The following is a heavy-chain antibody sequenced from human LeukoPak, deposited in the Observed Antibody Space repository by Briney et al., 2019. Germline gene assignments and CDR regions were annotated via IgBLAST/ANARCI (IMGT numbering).Heavy chain of an antibody. V-gene: IGHV3-48*04. D-gene: IGHD4-17*01. CDR2: ISSSGSTI. Sequence: GGSLRLSCATSGFTFNTYWMTWVRQAPGKGLEWVSYISSSGSTIYYADSVKGRFTISRDNAKNSLYLQMNSLRAEDTAVYYCARAPPVTPFDYWGQGTLVTVSS. CDR3: ARAPPVTPFDY. CDR1: GFTFNTYW. J-gene: IGHJ4*02.